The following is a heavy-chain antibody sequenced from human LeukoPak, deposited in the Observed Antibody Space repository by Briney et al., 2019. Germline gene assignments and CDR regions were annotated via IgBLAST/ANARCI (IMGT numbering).Heavy chain of an antibody. V-gene: IGHV3-64*01. CDR1: GVTFSSYA. J-gene: IGHJ4*02. Sequence: GGSLRLSCAASGVTFSSYAMHWVRQAPGKGLEYVSAISSNGGSTYYANSVKGRFTISRDNSKNTLYLQMGSLRAEDMAVYYCARGDGYNSVDYWGQGTLVTVSS. D-gene: IGHD5-24*01. CDR2: ISSNGGST. CDR3: ARGDGYNSVDY.